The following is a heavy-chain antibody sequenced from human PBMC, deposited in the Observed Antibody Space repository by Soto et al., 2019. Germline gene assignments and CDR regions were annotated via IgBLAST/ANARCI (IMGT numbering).Heavy chain of an antibody. Sequence: SETLSLTCSVSGASISSYYWSWIRQPPGKGLEWLAYIYYSGSTSYNPSLKSRVSISLDTSMNQFSLKLSSVTAADTAVYYCARTYDDSGPNSGGYGFDIWGQGTMVT. D-gene: IGHD3-22*01. J-gene: IGHJ3*02. CDR3: ARTYDDSGPNSGGYGFDI. CDR1: GASISSYY. V-gene: IGHV4-59*01. CDR2: IYYSGST.